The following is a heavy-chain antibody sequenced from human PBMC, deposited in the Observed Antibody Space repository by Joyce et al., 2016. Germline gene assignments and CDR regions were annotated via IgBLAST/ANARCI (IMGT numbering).Heavy chain of an antibody. J-gene: IGHJ4*02. V-gene: IGHV4-31*03. CDR2: IYYSRNT. CDR3: ASLAYFYDSRDFDY. CDR1: GGSVRSGDYY. D-gene: IGHD3-22*01. Sequence: QVQLQESGPGLLKPSQTLSLTCTVSGGSVRSGDYYWRWIRQHPGKGLEWIGYIYYSRNTYYNPSLKSRVTISVDTSKNQFSLKLMSVTAADTAVYYCASLAYFYDSRDFDYWGQGTLVTVSS.